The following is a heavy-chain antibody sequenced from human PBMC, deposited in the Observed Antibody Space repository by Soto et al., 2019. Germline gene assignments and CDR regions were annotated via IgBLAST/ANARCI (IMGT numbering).Heavy chain of an antibody. V-gene: IGHV4-4*02. J-gene: IGHJ4*02. CDR1: VGSIIRSNC. CDR2: IYHSGST. D-gene: IGHD2-2*01. CDR3: ARDPPLPAAMVD. Sequence: SETLSLTCAVSVGSIIRSNCWSWVREPPGKGLEWIGEIYHSGSTNYNPSLKSRVTISVDKSKNQFSLQLSSVTAADTALYYCARDPPLPAAMVDWGQGTLVTVS.